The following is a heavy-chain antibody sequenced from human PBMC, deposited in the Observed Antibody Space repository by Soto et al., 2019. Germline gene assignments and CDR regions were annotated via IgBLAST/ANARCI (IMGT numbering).Heavy chain of an antibody. CDR1: GGSFSGYY. V-gene: IGHV4-34*01. J-gene: IGHJ6*02. CDR2: INHSGST. D-gene: IGHD3-10*01. CDR3: ARGGTMVRGVIWGDYYYYGMDV. Sequence: SEAVSLTCAVYGGSFSGYYWSWIRQPPGKGLEWIGEINHSGSTNYNPSLKSRVTISVDTSKNQFSLKLSSVTAADTAVYYCARGGTMVRGVIWGDYYYYGMDVWGPRTKVTVSS.